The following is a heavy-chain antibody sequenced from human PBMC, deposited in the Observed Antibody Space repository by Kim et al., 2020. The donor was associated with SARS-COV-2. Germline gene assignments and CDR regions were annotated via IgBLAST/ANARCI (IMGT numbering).Heavy chain of an antibody. Sequence: SETLSLTCAVYGGSFSGYYWSWIRQPPGKGLEWIGEINHSGSTNYNPSLKSRVTISVDTSKNQFSLKLSSVTAADTAVYYCARVLIVVVPAAAAFDYWGQGTLVTVSS. CDR1: GGSFSGYY. CDR3: ARVLIVVVPAAAAFDY. J-gene: IGHJ4*02. V-gene: IGHV4-34*01. CDR2: INHSGST. D-gene: IGHD2-2*01.